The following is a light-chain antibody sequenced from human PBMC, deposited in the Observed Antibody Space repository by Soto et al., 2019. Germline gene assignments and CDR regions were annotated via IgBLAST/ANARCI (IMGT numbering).Light chain of an antibody. CDR2: GAS. CDR1: QSVSSN. V-gene: IGKV3-15*01. CDR3: QQYNNWHPIT. Sequence: EIVMTQSPATLSVSPGERDTLSCRASQSVSSNLAWYQQKPGQAPRLLIYGASTRATGIQARFSGSGSGTEFTLTISSLQSEDFAVYYCQQYNNWHPITFGQGTRLEIK. J-gene: IGKJ5*01.